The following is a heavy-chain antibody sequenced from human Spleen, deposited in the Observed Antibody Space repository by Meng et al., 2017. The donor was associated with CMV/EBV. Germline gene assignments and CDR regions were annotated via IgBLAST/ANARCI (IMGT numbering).Heavy chain of an antibody. D-gene: IGHD3-22*01. Sequence: GFIFSDYYMSWIRQAPGKELEWVSYNSNSGTTIDYADSVKGRFTISRDNAKNSLYLQMNSLRAEDTAVYYCARDQRIRYDSSGYPDYWGQGTLVTVSS. CDR3: ARDQRIRYDSSGYPDY. J-gene: IGHJ4*02. CDR1: GFIFSDYY. V-gene: IGHV3-11*04. CDR2: NSNSGTTI.